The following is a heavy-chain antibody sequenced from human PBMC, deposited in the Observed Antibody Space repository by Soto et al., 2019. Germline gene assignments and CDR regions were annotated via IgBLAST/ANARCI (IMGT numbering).Heavy chain of an antibody. D-gene: IGHD6-19*01. CDR2: IYYTGYT. CDR3: PRSGIAVTGLIDF. V-gene: IGHV4-39*01. J-gene: IGHJ4*02. Sequence: SETLSLTCTVSGDPISSSSYYWGWIRQPPGKGLEWIGSIYYTGYTYYNPSLESRVITSVDTSKSQFSLRLNSVTASDTAVYYCPRSGIAVTGLIDFWGPGTLVTVYS. CDR1: GDPISSSSYY.